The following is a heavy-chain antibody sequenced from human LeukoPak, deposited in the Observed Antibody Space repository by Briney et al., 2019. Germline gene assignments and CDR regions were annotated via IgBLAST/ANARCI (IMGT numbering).Heavy chain of an antibody. D-gene: IGHD6-19*01. J-gene: IGHJ4*02. CDR1: GFTFSDYY. Sequence: GGSLRLSCAASGFTFSDYYMSWIRQAPGKGLEWVSYISSSSSTIYYADSVKGRFTISRDNAKNSLYLQMNSLRDEDTAVYYCARGPLMGSGWYGELGRSFDYWGQGTLVTVSS. CDR3: ARGPLMGSGWYGELGRSFDY. V-gene: IGHV3-11*04. CDR2: ISSSSSTI.